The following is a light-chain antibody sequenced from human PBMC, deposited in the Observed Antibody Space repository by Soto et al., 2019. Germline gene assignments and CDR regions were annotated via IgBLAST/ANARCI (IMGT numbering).Light chain of an antibody. Sequence: EIVLTQSPGTLSLSPGERATLSCRASQSVTSTSLAWYQQKPGQAPRLLIYGASSRATGIPDRFSGSGSGTDFTITISRLEPEDFAVYYCQQYGSSPKTFGQGTKVEIK. V-gene: IGKV3-20*01. J-gene: IGKJ1*01. CDR1: QSVTSTS. CDR2: GAS. CDR3: QQYGSSPKT.